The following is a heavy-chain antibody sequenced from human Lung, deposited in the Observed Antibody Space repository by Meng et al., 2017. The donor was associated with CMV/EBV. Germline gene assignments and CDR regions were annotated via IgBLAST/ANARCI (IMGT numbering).Heavy chain of an antibody. V-gene: IGHV1-2*02. D-gene: IGHD1-26*01. CDR2: INPNSGGT. CDR3: ARDFFGELLGWFDP. Sequence: ASVXVSCKASGYTFTGYYMHWVRQAPGQGLEWMGWINPNSGGTNYAQKFQGRVTMTRDTSISTAYMELSRLRSDDTAVYYCARDFFGELLGWFDPWGQGTRVTSAS. J-gene: IGHJ5*02. CDR1: GYTFTGYY.